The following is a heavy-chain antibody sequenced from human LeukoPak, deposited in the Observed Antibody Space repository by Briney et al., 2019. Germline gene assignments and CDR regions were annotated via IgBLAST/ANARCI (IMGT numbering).Heavy chain of an antibody. D-gene: IGHD6-6*01. CDR2: IYTGGTT. CDR1: GFSVTSNH. J-gene: IGHJ4*02. Sequence: GGSLRLSCAASGFSVTSNHMNWVRQAPGKGLEWVSIIYTGGTTHYADSLNDRFTISRDDSINTLYLQMNSLRAEDTAVYYCARDSSSYYFDYWGQGTLVTASS. V-gene: IGHV3-66*01. CDR3: ARDSSSYYFDY.